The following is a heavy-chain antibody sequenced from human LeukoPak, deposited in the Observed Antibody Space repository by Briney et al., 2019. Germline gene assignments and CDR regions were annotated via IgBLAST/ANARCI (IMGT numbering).Heavy chain of an antibody. CDR1: GYTFTSYD. J-gene: IGHJ6*02. CDR3: ARDFPYYDILTGYRNYYGMDV. D-gene: IGHD3-9*01. CDR2: MNPNSGNT. V-gene: IGHV1-8*01. Sequence: GASVKVSCKASGYTFTSYDINWVRQATGQGLEWMGWMNPNSGNTGYAQKFQGRVTMTRNTSISTAYMELSSLRSEDTAVYYCARDFPYYDILTGYRNYYGMDVWGQGTTVTVSS.